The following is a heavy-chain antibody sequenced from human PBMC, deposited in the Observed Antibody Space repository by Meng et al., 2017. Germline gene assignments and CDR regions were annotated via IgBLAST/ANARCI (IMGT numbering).Heavy chain of an antibody. CDR3: ARDHGPIDY. V-gene: IGHV3-74*01. J-gene: IGHJ4*02. Sequence: DVQVVESGGGLVKPGRSLRLSCAASGFTSGSYWMHWVRQAPGKGLVLVSRINSDGSSTSYADSVKGRFTISRDNAKNTLYLQMNSLRAEDTAVYYCARDHGPIDYWGQGTLVTVSS. CDR2: INSDGSST. CDR1: GFTSGSYW.